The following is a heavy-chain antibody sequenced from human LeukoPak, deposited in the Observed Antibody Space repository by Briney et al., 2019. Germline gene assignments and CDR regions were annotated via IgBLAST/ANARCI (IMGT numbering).Heavy chain of an antibody. CDR3: ARQRGYRMTKDGFDV. CDR2: IYPDDSET. CDR1: GYTFSDYW. D-gene: IGHD2-2*03. V-gene: IGHV5-51*01. Sequence: GEPLKISCKASGYTFSDYWIGWVRHLPGKGLEWMTIIYPDDSETRYSPSLQGQVTISADKSINTAYLPWSSLKASDSGMYYCARQRGYRMTKDGFDVWGQGTMVTVSA. J-gene: IGHJ3*01.